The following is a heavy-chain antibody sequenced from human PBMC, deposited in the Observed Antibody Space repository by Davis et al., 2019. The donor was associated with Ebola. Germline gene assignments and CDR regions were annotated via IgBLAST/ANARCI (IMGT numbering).Heavy chain of an antibody. J-gene: IGHJ4*02. Sequence: ASVKVSCKASGYTFTSYAMHWVRQAPGQRLEWMGWINAGNGNTKYSQKFQRRVTITRDTSASTAYMELSSLRSEDTAVYYCASDSSGWYYFDYWGQGTLVTVSS. V-gene: IGHV1-3*01. D-gene: IGHD6-19*01. CDR2: INAGNGNT. CDR3: ASDSSGWYYFDY. CDR1: GYTFTSYA.